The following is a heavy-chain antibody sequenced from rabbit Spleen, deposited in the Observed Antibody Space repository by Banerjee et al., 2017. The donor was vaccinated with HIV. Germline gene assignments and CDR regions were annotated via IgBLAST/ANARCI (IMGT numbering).Heavy chain of an antibody. D-gene: IGHD8-1*01. CDR3: ARDTGSSFSTYGMDL. Sequence: QEQLEEPGGGLVQPGASLTLTCKASGIDFSNYNFMCWVRQAPGKGLEWIACIDIGSRDFTYYASWAKGRFTISKSSSTTVTLQMTSLTVADTATYFCARDTGSSFSTYGMDLWGQGTLVTVS. J-gene: IGHJ3*01. V-gene: IGHV1S45*01. CDR2: IDIGSRDFT. CDR1: GIDFSNYNF.